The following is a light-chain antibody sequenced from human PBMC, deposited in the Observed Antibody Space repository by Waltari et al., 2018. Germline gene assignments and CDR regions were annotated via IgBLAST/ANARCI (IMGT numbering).Light chain of an antibody. CDR3: QVWDANTDPGV. CDR2: YDS. CDR1: NIESKS. J-gene: IGLJ1*01. Sequence: SYVLTRAPSVSVAPGETARITCGGNNIESKSVHWYRQRPGQAPVLVISYDSDRPSGIPERFSGSNSGNTATLTISRVEAGDEADYYCQVWDANTDPGVFGTGTEVTVL. V-gene: IGLV3-21*01.